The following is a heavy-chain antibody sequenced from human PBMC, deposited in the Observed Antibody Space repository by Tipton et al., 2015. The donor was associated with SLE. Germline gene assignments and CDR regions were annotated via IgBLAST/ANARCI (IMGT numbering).Heavy chain of an antibody. CDR1: NGSINYYH. J-gene: IGHJ6*03. Sequence: TLSLTCTVSNGSINYYHWSWIRQPPGKGLEWIGWIYSSGTTSHNPSLKSRVTISVDTSKNQFSLKLSSVTAADTAVYYCARAGAGYYYYYYMDVWGKGITVTVSS. CDR2: IYSSGTT. V-gene: IGHV4-59*01. CDR3: ARAGAGYYYYYYMDV.